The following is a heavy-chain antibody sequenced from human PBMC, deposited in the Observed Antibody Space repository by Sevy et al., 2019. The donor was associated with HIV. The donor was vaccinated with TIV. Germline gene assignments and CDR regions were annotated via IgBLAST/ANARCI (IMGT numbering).Heavy chain of an antibody. V-gene: IGHV3-23*01. J-gene: IGHJ6*02. CDR1: GFPFSSYA. Sequence: GGSLRLSCAASGFPFSSYAMSWVRQAPGRGLEWVSTLICDGRRTYYADSVTGRYIISRDNSRNTLYLQMNSLRAEDTAIYYCAKRRVQSGLSGGGANYGMDVCGRGTTVTVSS. D-gene: IGHD2-8*02. CDR3: AKRRVQSGLSGGGANYGMDV. CDR2: LICDGRRT.